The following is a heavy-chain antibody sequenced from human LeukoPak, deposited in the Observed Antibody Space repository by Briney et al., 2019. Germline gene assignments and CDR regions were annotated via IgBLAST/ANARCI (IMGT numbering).Heavy chain of an antibody. CDR3: ARRIFGLYYFDY. V-gene: IGHV4-39*01. D-gene: IGHD3/OR15-3a*01. J-gene: IGHJ4*02. CDR2: VYYSGSA. Sequence: PSETLSLTCTVSGGSISNSTYYWGWIRQPPGTGLEWVGTVYYSGSAYYNPSLKSRVTISVDTSKNQFSLKLRSVTAADTAVYYCARRIFGLYYFDYWARDPWSPSPQ. CDR1: GGSISNSTYY.